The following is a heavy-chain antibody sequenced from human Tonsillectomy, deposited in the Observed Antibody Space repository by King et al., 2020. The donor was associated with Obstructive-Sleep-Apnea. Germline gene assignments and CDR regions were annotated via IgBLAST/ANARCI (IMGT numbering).Heavy chain of an antibody. V-gene: IGHV3-21*01. CDR2: ISSSGSYI. CDR3: ARDGGGYDILTGYYHDFGY. CDR1: EFTFSSYS. J-gene: IGHJ4*02. D-gene: IGHD3-9*01. Sequence: VQLVESGGGLVKPGGSLRLSCAASEFTFSSYSMNWVRQAPGKGLEWLSFISSSGSYIYYADSVKGRFTISRDNAKNSLYLQMNSLRAEDTAVYYCARDGGGYDILTGYYHDFGYWGQGTLVTVSS.